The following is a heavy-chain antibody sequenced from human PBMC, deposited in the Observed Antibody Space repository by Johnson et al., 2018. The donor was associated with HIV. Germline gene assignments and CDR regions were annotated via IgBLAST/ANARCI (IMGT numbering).Heavy chain of an antibody. D-gene: IGHD3-10*01. CDR1: GFIFEHYA. J-gene: IGHJ3*02. CDR3: ARAPEVRGIDAFDI. CDR2: ISSSGGTI. Sequence: VQLVESGGGLVQPGRSRRVSCAASGFIFEHYAMHWVRQAPGKGLEWVSYISSSGGTIYYADSVKGRFSISRDNAKNSLYLQMNILTAEDTAVYYCARAPEVRGIDAFDIWGQGTMVTV. V-gene: IGHV3-48*03.